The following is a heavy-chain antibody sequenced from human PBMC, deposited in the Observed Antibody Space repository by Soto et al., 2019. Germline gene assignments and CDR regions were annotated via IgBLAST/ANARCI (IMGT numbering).Heavy chain of an antibody. J-gene: IGHJ4*02. CDR2: SSGSGSGGST. D-gene: IGHD4-4*01. V-gene: IGHV3-23*01. Sequence: EVQLLESGGGLVQPGGSLRLSCAASGFTFTNYAMTWVRQAPGKGLEWVSISSGSGSGGSTNYADSVKGRFTISRDNSKHPLYLQMNSLRVEDTAVYYCAKDRDDYRNYVFDYWGQGTLVTVSS. CDR3: AKDRDDYRNYVFDY. CDR1: GFTFTNYA.